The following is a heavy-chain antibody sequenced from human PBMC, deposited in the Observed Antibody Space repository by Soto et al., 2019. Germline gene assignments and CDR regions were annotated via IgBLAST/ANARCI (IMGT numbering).Heavy chain of an antibody. CDR1: GFTFSSYA. J-gene: IGHJ1*01. Sequence: GGSLRLSCAASGFTFSSYAMSWVRQAPGKGLEWVSAISGSGGSTYYADSVKGRFTISRDNSKNTLYLQMNSLRAEDTAVYYCAKDRRHIVVVVAATPFFQHWGQGTLVTVSS. CDR3: AKDRRHIVVVVAATPFFQH. V-gene: IGHV3-23*01. D-gene: IGHD2-15*01. CDR2: ISGSGGST.